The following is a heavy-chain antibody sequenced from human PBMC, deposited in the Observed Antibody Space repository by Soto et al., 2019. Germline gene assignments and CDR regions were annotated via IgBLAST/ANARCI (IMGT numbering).Heavy chain of an antibody. V-gene: IGHV3-66*01. CDR1: GFIVSSNY. CDR3: ARRWG. D-gene: IGHD1-26*01. J-gene: IGHJ3*01. CDR2: IYSGGTT. Sequence: EVQLVESGGGLVQPGGSLRLSCAASGFIVSSNYMSWVRQAPGKGPEWVALIYSGGTTHYAESVKGRFTISRDKSKNTLYLQTNRLRAEDTAVYYCARRWGWGHGTMVTVSS.